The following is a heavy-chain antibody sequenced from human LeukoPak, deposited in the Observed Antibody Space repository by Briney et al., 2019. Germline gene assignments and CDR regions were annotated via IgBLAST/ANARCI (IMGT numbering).Heavy chain of an antibody. J-gene: IGHJ6*03. Sequence: PGGSLRLSCAASGFTFSGSAMHWVRQASGKGLEWVGRIRSKANSYATAYAASVKGRFTISRDDSKNTAYLQMNSLKTEDTAVYYRTTPEETYYMAVGGKGTSVTV. CDR3: TTPEETYYMAV. CDR2: IRSKANSYAT. CDR1: GFTFSGSA. D-gene: IGHD5-24*01. V-gene: IGHV3-73*01.